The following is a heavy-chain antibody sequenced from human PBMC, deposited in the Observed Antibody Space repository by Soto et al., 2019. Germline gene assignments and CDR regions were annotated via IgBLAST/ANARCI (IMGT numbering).Heavy chain of an antibody. V-gene: IGHV5-51*01. J-gene: IGHJ4*02. Sequence: PGESLKISCKGSGYSFASRWVAWVRQMPEKGLEWIGTIYPGDSDTKYSSAFRGHVTISADTSVSTAYLQWRSLEATDSATYYCARYSGSYWHYLDFWGQGTLVTVSS. CDR1: GYSFASRW. CDR2: IYPGDSDT. CDR3: ARYSGSYWHYLDF. D-gene: IGHD1-26*01.